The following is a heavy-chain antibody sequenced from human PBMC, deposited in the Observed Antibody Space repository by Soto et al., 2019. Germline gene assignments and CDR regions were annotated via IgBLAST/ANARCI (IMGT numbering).Heavy chain of an antibody. V-gene: IGHV1-18*01. J-gene: IGHJ6*02. CDR3: VMVDNYVTPTPQDV. D-gene: IGHD3-16*01. CDR2: ISPYTGNT. Sequence: QVQLVQSGDEVKKPGASVKVSCKASGYIFVNYGIAWVRQAPGQGLEWMGGISPYTGNTHSATKVQGRLTMTTDTSTSTAYMALGSLPSDDTAVYYCVMVDNYVTPTPQDVWGQGTTVTVSS. CDR1: GYIFVNYG.